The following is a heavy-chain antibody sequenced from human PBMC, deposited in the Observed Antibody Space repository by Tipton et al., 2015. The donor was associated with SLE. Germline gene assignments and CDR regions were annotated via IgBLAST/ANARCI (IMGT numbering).Heavy chain of an antibody. CDR2: IYYSGST. CDR3: ARDRLALDY. D-gene: IGHD3-16*01. V-gene: IGHV4-59*11. CDR1: GGSISSHY. J-gene: IGHJ4*02. Sequence: TLSLTCTVSGGSISSHYWSWIRQPPGKGLEWIGYIYYSGSTNYNPSLKSRVTISVDTSKNQFSLKLSSVTAADTAVYYCARDRLALDYWGQGTLVTVSS.